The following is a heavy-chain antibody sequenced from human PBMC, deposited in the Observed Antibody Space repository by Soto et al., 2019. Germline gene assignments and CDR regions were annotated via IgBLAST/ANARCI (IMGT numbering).Heavy chain of an antibody. CDR1: GFTFSSYS. Sequence: EVQLVESGGGLVKPGGSLRLSCAASGFTFSSYSMNWVRQAPGKGLEWVSSISSSSSYIYYADSVKGRFTISRDNAKNSLYLQMNSLRAEDTAVYYSAREYCSSTSCYSLDYWGQGTLVTVSS. CDR3: AREYCSSTSCYSLDY. D-gene: IGHD2-2*02. CDR2: ISSSSSYI. J-gene: IGHJ4*02. V-gene: IGHV3-21*01.